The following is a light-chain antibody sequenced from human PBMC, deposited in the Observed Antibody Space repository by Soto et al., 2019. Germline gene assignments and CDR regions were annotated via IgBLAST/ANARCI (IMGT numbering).Light chain of an antibody. CDR2: DAS. V-gene: IGKV3-11*01. Sequence: EIVLTQSPATLSLSPGERATLSCRASQSVGTYFAWYHQQPGQAPSLLIYDASNRATVIPARFSGSGSGTDFTLTFLSLEPEECAGYYCQQRSNWHLSFGQATTVEIK. J-gene: IGKJ1*01. CDR3: QQRSNWHLS. CDR1: QSVGTY.